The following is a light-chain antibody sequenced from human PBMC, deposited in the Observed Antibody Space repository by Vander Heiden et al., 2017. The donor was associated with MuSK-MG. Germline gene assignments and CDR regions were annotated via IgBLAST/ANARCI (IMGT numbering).Light chain of an antibody. CDR1: QSANSW. CDR3: QQYYSYPWT. V-gene: IGKV1-5*03. Sequence: DIQLTQSPSTLSASVGARVTITCRASQSANSWLAWYQQKPGKAPKLLIYKSSTLESGVSSRFSGSGSGTEFTLSISSLQPDDFATYHCQQYYSYPWTFGQGTKVEIK. CDR2: KSS. J-gene: IGKJ1*01.